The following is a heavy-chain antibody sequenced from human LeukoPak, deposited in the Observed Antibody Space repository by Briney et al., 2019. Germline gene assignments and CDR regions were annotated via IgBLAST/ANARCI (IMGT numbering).Heavy chain of an antibody. CDR2: LSSDGVNK. V-gene: IGHV3-30*03. D-gene: IGHD3-3*01. CDR3: ARDPGTIFDVLNYHFDY. Sequence: GGSLRLSCAASGFTVYNNGLSWFRQAPGKGLEWVAILSSDGVNKRYADSVQGRFTISRDNFKNTLYLQMNSLTAEDTAIYYCARDPGTIFDVLNYHFDYWGQGTLVTVSS. CDR1: GFTVYNNG. J-gene: IGHJ4*02.